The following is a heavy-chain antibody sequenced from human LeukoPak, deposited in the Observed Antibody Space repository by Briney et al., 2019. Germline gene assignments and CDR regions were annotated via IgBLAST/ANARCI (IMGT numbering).Heavy chain of an antibody. CDR3: ARDLRSIAARGYYSYGMDV. V-gene: IGHV1-2*02. D-gene: IGHD6-6*01. CDR2: INPNSGGT. J-gene: IGHJ6*02. Sequence: GASVKVSCKASGYTFTGYYMHWVRQAPGQGLEWMGWINPNSGGTNYAQKFQGRVTMTRDTSISTAYMELSRLRSDGTAVYYCARDLRSIAARGYYSYGMDVWGQGTTVTVSS. CDR1: GYTFTGYY.